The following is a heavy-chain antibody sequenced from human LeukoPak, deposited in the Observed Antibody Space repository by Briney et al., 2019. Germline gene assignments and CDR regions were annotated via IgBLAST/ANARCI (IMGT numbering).Heavy chain of an antibody. CDR3: ARGDGIPSYYYYGMDV. Sequence: SQTLSLTCTVSGGSISSGDYYWSWIRQPPGKGLEWIGYIYYSGSTYYNPSLKSRVTISVDTSKNQFSLKLSSVTAADTAVYYCARGDGIPSYYYYGMDVWGQGTTVTVSS. CDR1: GGSISSGDYY. J-gene: IGHJ6*02. CDR2: IYYSGST. V-gene: IGHV4-30-4*01. D-gene: IGHD5-24*01.